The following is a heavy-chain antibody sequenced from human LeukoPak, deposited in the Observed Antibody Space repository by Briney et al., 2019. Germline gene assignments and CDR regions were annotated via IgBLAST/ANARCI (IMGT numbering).Heavy chain of an antibody. D-gene: IGHD6-19*01. Sequence: GGSLRLSCAASGFTLSSYAIHWVRQAPGKGLEHVSAISSNGGSTYYANSVKSRFTISRDNSKNTLYLQMNSLRAEDTAVYYCARGTPSSSGWLYYGMDVWGQGTTVTVSS. CDR2: ISSNGGST. CDR3: ARGTPSSSGWLYYGMDV. V-gene: IGHV3-64*01. J-gene: IGHJ6*02. CDR1: GFTLSSYA.